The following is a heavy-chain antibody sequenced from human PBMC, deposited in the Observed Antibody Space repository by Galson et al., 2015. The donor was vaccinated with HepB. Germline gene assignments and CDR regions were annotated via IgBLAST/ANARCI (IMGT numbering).Heavy chain of an antibody. CDR2: IFPGDSDDSDT. CDR1: GYSFTSYW. CDR3: ARHDYTFRYAGSDSFSGSDWYFVL. V-gene: IGHV5-51*01. J-gene: IGHJ2*01. D-gene: IGHD2-21*02. Sequence: QSGAEVKKPGESLKISCEGSGYSFTSYWIGWVRQRPGKGLEWMGIIFPGDSDDSDTRYSPSFQGQVTISTDKSKTAYLQWSSLKASDTAMYYCARHDYTFRYAGSDSFSGSDWYFVLWGRGTRGTVSS.